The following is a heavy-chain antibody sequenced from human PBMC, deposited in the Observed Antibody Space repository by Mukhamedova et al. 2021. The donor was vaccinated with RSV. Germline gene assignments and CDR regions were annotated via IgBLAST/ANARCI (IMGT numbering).Heavy chain of an antibody. CDR2: IESDGTIP. J-gene: IGHJ5*02. CDR3: ATNWFDL. V-gene: IGHV3-74*03. Sequence: IESDGTIPAYADSVKGRFIISRDNAKNTLYLQMNSLRAEDTAVYYRATNWFDLWGQGTLVTVSS.